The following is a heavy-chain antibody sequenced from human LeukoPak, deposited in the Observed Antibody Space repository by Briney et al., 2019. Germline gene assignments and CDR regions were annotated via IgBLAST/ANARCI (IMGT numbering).Heavy chain of an antibody. CDR2: IYTSGST. V-gene: IGHV4-61*02. CDR1: GGSISSGSYY. J-gene: IGHJ6*03. CDR3: ARVSPYYGSGSYYWRGVYYYYYMDV. Sequence: PSETLSLTCTVSGGSISSGSYYWSWLRQPAETGLEWIGRIYTSGSTNYNPSLKSRVTISVDTSKNQFSLRLSSVTATDTAVYYCARVSPYYGSGSYYWRGVYYYYYMDVWGKGTTVTVSS. D-gene: IGHD3-10*01.